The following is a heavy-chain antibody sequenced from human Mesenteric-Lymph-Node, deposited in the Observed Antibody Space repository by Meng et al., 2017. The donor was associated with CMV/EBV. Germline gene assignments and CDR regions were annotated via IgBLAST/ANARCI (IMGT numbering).Heavy chain of an antibody. D-gene: IGHD2-15*01. CDR2: INHSGDI. J-gene: IGHJ5*02. V-gene: IGHV4-34*01. Sequence: WSFNAYYWNWLRQPPGKGLEWIGKINHSGDISYNPSLKSRVTISVDTSKKQFSLKLTSVTAADTAVYYCAGNFCSGGTCYPRSLFDPWGQGVLVTVSS. CDR3: AGNFCSGGTCYPRSLFDP. CDR1: WSFNAYY.